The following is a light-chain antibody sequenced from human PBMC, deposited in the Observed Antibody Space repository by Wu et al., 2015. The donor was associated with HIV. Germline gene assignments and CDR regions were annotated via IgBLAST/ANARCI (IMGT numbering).Light chain of an antibody. CDR2: GAS. CDR3: QQYGSSPGT. CDR1: QSVSSNY. J-gene: IGKJ1*01. V-gene: IGKV3-20*01. Sequence: EIVLTQSPGTLSLSPGQRATLSCRASQSVSSNYLAWYQQKPGQPPRLLIYGASSRATGILDRFSGSGSGTDFTLTISRLEPEDFAVYYCQQYGSSPGTFGQGTKVEIK.